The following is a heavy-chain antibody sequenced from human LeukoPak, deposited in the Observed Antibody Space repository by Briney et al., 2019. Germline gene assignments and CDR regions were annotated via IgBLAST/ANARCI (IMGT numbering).Heavy chain of an antibody. CDR3: ARAYCSGGSCPNFDY. V-gene: IGHV4-61*08. Sequence: SETLSLTCTVSGNSISSGDNYWSWIRQPPGKGLEWIGYIHYSGSTNYNPSLKSRVTISGDTSKNQFSPKLSSVTAADTAVYYCARAYCSGGSCPNFDYWGQGTLVTVSS. D-gene: IGHD2-15*01. J-gene: IGHJ4*02. CDR2: IHYSGST. CDR1: GNSISSGDNY.